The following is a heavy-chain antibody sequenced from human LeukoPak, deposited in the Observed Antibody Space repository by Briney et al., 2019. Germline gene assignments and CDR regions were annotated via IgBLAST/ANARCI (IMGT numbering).Heavy chain of an antibody. CDR1: GFTFSSYW. CDR3: ARERADGGIVVRPDPLPYYYMDV. D-gene: IGHD2-2*01. CDR2: ISNDGGNT. V-gene: IGHV3-74*01. Sequence: GGSLRLSCAASGFTFSSYWMHWVRQAPGKGLVWVSRISNDGGNTSYADSVKGRFTISRDNAKNSLYLQMNSLRAEDTAVYYCARERADGGIVVRPDPLPYYYMDVWGKGTTVTVSS. J-gene: IGHJ6*03.